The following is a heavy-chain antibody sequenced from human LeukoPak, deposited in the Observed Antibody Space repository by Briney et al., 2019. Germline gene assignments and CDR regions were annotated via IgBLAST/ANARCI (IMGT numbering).Heavy chain of an antibody. CDR1: GGSISSYY. D-gene: IGHD1-26*01. J-gene: IGHJ6*02. Sequence: SETLSLTCTVSGGSISSYYWSWIRQPPGKGLEWIGYIYYSGSTNYNPSLKSRVTISVDTSKNQFSLKLSSVTAADTAVYCCARAGSLYYYYGMDVWGQGTTVTVSS. V-gene: IGHV4-59*01. CDR3: ARAGSLYYYYGMDV. CDR2: IYYSGST.